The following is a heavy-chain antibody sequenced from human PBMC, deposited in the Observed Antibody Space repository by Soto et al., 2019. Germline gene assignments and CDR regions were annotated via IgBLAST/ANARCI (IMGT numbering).Heavy chain of an antibody. Sequence: QVQLVQSGAEVKKPGSSVKVSCKASGGTFSSYAISWVRQAPGQGLEWMGGIIPIFGTANYAQKFQGRVTITADKSTSTAYMELSSLRSEDTAVYYCARDWSGGRPGLEDYYYYYGMDVWGQGTTVTVSS. CDR1: GGTFSSYA. V-gene: IGHV1-69*06. CDR2: IIPIFGTA. J-gene: IGHJ6*02. CDR3: ARDWSGGRPGLEDYYYYYGMDV. D-gene: IGHD2-15*01.